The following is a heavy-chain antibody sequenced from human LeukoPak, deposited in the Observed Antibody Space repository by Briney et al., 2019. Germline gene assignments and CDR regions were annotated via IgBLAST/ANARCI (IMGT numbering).Heavy chain of an antibody. CDR2: INHSGST. D-gene: IGHD3-10*01. J-gene: IGHJ5*02. V-gene: IGHV4-34*01. Sequence: PSETLSLTCAVYGGSFSGYYWSWIRQPPGKGLEWIGKINHSGSTNYNPSLKSRVTISVDTSKNQFSLKLSSVTAADTAVYYCARVPRLYYYGSGRRYNWFDPWGQGTLVTVSS. CDR1: GGSFSGYY. CDR3: ARVPRLYYYGSGRRYNWFDP.